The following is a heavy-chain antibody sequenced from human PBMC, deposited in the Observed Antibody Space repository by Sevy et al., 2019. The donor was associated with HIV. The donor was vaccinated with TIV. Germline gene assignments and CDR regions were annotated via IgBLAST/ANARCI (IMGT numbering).Heavy chain of an antibody. J-gene: IGHJ3*02. CDR1: GLTVSNNY. CDR3: AREATPPKYAFDI. CDR2: FYSGGNT. V-gene: IGHV3-53*01. Sequence: GGSLRLSCAASGLTVSNNYMAWVRQAPGKGLEWVSVFYSGGNTYYADSVKGRFTVSRDDSKNTVYLQMNSLRVEDTALYYGAREATPPKYAFDIWGQGTMVTVSS.